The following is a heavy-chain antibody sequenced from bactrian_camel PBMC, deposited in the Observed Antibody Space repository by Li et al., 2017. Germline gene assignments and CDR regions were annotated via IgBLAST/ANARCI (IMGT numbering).Heavy chain of an antibody. CDR2: IESDGGST. Sequence: DVQLVESGGGLVQPGGSLRLSCSVSGFTFRSYAMSWVRQAPGKGLEWVTTIESDGGSTYYSDSVKGRFTITRDNAKNTLYLQMNSLKSEDTGLYIVPLATTRPLSSGARGPRSPSP. CDR3: PLATTRPLSS. J-gene: IGHJ4*01. CDR1: GFTFRSYA. V-gene: IGHV3S31*01.